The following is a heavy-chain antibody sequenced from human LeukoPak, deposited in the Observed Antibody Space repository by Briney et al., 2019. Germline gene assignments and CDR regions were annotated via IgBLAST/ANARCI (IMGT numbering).Heavy chain of an antibody. CDR3: AKDRRGWLYSSSWYEIDY. J-gene: IGHJ4*02. V-gene: IGHV3-30*18. Sequence: PGGSLRLSCAASGFTFSSYGMHWVRQAPGKGLEWVAVISYDGSNKYYADSVKGRFTISRDNSKNTLYLQMNSLRAEDTAVYYCAKDRRGWLYSSSWYEIDYWGQGTLVTVSS. CDR2: ISYDGSNK. CDR1: GFTFSSYG. D-gene: IGHD6-13*01.